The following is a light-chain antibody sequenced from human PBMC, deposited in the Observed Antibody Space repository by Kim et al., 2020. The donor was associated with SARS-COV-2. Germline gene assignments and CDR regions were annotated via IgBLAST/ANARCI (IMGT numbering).Light chain of an antibody. J-gene: IGLJ2*01. CDR3: QVWDSSTDHVI. CDR2: FDK. Sequence: SYELTQPPSLSVAPGETATISCGGNDIGRKSVHWYQQRPGQAPALVIYFDKDRPLGIPERFSGSNSENSATLTISRVEVGDEADYYCQVWDSSTDHVIFG. V-gene: IGLV3-21*01. CDR1: DIGRKS.